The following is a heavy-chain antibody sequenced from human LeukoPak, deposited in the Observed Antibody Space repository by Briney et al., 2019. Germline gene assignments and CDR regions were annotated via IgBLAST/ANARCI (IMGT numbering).Heavy chain of an antibody. CDR1: GFTVSSNY. CDR3: ARESIAVAGAPFDY. V-gene: IGHV3-53*01. Sequence: GGSLRLSCAASGFTVSSNYMSWVRRAPGKGLEWVSAIYSGGSTYYADSVKGRFTISRDNSKNTLYLQMNSLRAEDTAVYYCARESIAVAGAPFDYWGQGTLVTVSS. CDR2: IYSGGST. D-gene: IGHD6-19*01. J-gene: IGHJ4*02.